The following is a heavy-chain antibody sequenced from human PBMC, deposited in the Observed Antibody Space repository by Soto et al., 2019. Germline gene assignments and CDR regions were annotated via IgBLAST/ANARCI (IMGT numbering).Heavy chain of an antibody. CDR1: GGSFSGYY. J-gene: IGHJ6*03. CDR3: ARVPGDYYDFWSGYYTGYMDV. CDR2: INHSGST. V-gene: IGHV4-34*01. Sequence: PSETLSLTCAVYGGSFSGYYWSWIRQPPGKGLEWIGEINHSGSTNYNPSLKSRVTISVDTSKNQFSLKLSSVTAADTAVYYCARVPGDYYDFWSGYYTGYMDVWGKGTTVTVSS. D-gene: IGHD3-3*01.